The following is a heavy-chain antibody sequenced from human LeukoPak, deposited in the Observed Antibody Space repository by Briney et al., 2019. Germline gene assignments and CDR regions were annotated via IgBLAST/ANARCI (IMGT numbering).Heavy chain of an antibody. CDR1: GVTLSTYG. CDR2: IRGSGDTT. V-gene: IGHV3-23*01. Sequence: GGSLRLSCAASGVTLSTYGLSWVRQAPGQGLEWVSAIRGSGDTTFYADSVKGRFIISRDNSENTLYLQMNSLRAEDTAVYYCEKRGDNNDLTWGQGTLVTVSS. CDR3: EKRGDNNDLT. D-gene: IGHD3/OR15-3a*01. J-gene: IGHJ5*02.